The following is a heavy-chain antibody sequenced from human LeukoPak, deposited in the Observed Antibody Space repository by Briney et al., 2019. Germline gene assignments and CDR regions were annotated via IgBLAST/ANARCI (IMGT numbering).Heavy chain of an antibody. CDR1: GFTVSGKY. D-gene: IGHD6-19*01. Sequence: GGSLRLSCAASGFTVSGKYMSWVRQAPGKGLEWVSVIRSDGSTSYTDSVKGRFTISRDHPKNMMYLQMNSLRAEDTAVYYCARGARKWLARGYGMDVWGQGTTVTVSS. J-gene: IGHJ6*02. V-gene: IGHV3-53*01. CDR3: ARGARKWLARGYGMDV. CDR2: IRSDGST.